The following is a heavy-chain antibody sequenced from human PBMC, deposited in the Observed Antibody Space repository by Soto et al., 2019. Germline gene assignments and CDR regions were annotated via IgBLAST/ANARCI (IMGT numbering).Heavy chain of an antibody. V-gene: IGHV2-70*11. CDR3: ARILPRGSGWETYDY. J-gene: IGHJ4*02. D-gene: IGHD6-19*01. CDR2: IDWDDDK. CDR1: GFSLSTSGMC. Sequence: SGPTLVNPTQTLTLTCTFSGFSLSTSGMCVSWIRQPPGKALEWLARIDWDDDKYYSTSLKTRLTISKDTSKNQVVLTMTNMDPVDTASYYCARILPRGSGWETYDYWGQGTLVTVSS.